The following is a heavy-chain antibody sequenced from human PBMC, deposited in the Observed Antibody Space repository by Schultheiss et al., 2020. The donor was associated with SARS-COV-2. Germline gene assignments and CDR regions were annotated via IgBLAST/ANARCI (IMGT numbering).Heavy chain of an antibody. CDR1: GFTFSSYS. Sequence: GGSLRLSCAASGFTFSSYSMNWVRQAPGKGLEWVSSITSTGDSTYYADSVKGRFTISRDNAKNSLYLQMNSLRAEDTAVYYCARDRDFDYWGQGTLVTVSS. D-gene: IGHD3-10*01. J-gene: IGHJ4*02. CDR2: ITSTGDST. V-gene: IGHV3-21*01. CDR3: ARDRDFDY.